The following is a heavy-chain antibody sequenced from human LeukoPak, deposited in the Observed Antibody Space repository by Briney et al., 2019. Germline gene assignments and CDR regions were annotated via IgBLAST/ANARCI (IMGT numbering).Heavy chain of an antibody. Sequence: GGSLRLSCAASGFTFSSFAMHWVRQAPGKGLEWVAFIRYDGSIRNYAESMKGRFAISRDNSRNILYLQMNRLRTDDTAVYYCAKDRRAVAGTRAVDYWGRGTLVTVSS. CDR2: IRYDGSIR. CDR1: GFTFSSFA. CDR3: AKDRRAVAGTRAVDY. V-gene: IGHV3-30*02. J-gene: IGHJ4*02. D-gene: IGHD6-19*01.